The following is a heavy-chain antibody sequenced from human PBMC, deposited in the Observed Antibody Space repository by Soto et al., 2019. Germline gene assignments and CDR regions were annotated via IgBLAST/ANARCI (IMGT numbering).Heavy chain of an antibody. CDR1: GLTFSSYA. Sequence: PGGPLRLSCAASGLTFSSYAMSWVRQAPGKGLEWISAISGNGGSTYYADSVKGRFTISRDNAKNTLYLQLNSLRAEDTALYYCARGYSSGPDYWGQGTLVTVSS. V-gene: IGHV3-23*01. J-gene: IGHJ4*02. CDR2: ISGNGGST. CDR3: ARGYSSGPDY. D-gene: IGHD6-19*01.